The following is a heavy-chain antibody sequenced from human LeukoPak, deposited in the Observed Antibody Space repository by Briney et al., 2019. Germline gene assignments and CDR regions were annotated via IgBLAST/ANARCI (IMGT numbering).Heavy chain of an antibody. CDR3: ARDSGYSSY. CDR2: IKQDGSEK. J-gene: IGHJ4*02. CDR1: GFTFTSYW. V-gene: IGHV3-7*01. D-gene: IGHD6-19*01. Sequence: GRSLRLSCAASGFTFTSYWMSWVRQAPGKGLEWVANIKQDGSEKYYVDSMKGRFTISRDNAKSSLYLQMNSLRAEDTAVYYCARDSGYSSYWGPGTLVTVSS.